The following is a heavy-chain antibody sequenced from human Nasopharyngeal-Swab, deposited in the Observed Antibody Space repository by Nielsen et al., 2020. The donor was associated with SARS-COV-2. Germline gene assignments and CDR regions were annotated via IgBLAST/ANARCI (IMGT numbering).Heavy chain of an antibody. J-gene: IGHJ5*01. CDR2: ISGSGGST. CDR3: AREGVKYQVLHNWFDS. D-gene: IGHD4/OR15-4a*01. CDR1: GFTFSSYA. V-gene: IGHV3-23*01. Sequence: GSLKISCAASGFTFSSYAMSWVRQAPGKGLEWVSVISGSGGSTYYADSVKGRFTISRDNSKNTLYLQMNSLRAEDTAVYYCAREGVKYQVLHNWFDSWGQGTLVTVSS.